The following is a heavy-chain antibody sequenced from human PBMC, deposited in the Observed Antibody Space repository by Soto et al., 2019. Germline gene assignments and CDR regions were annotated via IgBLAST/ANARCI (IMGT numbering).Heavy chain of an antibody. V-gene: IGHV5-10-1*01. CDR1: GYSFTSYW. CDR3: ARHEFGYCSGGSCYPSLAWFDH. D-gene: IGHD2-15*01. CDR2: IDPSDSYT. J-gene: IGHJ5*02. Sequence: XESLKISCKGSGYSFTSYWISWVRQMPGKGLEWMGRIDPSDSYTNYSPSFQGHVTISADKSISTAYLQWSSLKASDTAMYYCARHEFGYCSGGSCYPSLAWFDHWGQGTLVTVSS.